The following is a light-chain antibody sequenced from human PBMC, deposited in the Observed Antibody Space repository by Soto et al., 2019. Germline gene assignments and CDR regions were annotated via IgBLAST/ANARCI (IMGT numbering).Light chain of an antibody. V-gene: IGLV4-69*01. CDR3: QTWGTGIV. J-gene: IGLJ2*01. Sequence: PVLTQSPSASASLGASVKLTCTLSSGHSSFAIAWHQQQPEKGPRYLMKINSDGSHTKGDGIPDRFSGSGSGAERYLIISRLQSEDEADYYCQTWGTGIVFGGGTKLTVL. CDR1: SGHSSFA. CDR2: INSDGSH.